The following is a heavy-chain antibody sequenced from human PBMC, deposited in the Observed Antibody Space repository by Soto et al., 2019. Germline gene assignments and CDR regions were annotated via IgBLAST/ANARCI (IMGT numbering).Heavy chain of an antibody. CDR3: AVISGWYYFDY. J-gene: IGHJ4*02. V-gene: IGHV4-59*01. Sequence: PSETLSLTCTVSGGSISSYYWSWIRQPPGKGLEWIGYIYYSGSTNYNPSLKSRVTISVDTSKNQFSLKLSSVTAADTAVYYCAVISGWYYFDYWGQGTLVTVSS. CDR2: IYYSGST. D-gene: IGHD6-19*01. CDR1: GGSISSYY.